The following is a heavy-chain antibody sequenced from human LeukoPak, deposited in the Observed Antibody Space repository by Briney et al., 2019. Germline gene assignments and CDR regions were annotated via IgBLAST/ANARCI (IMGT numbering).Heavy chain of an antibody. V-gene: IGHV1-69*06. Sequence: GASVKVSCKASGGTFSSYAISWVRQAPGQGLEWMGGIIPIFGTANYAQEFQGRVTITADKSTSTAYMELSSLRSEDTAVYYCARGVSDCSSTSCHDPSKRNYYYYYMDVWGKGTTVTVSS. CDR2: IIPIFGTA. CDR3: ARGVSDCSSTSCHDPSKRNYYYYYMDV. J-gene: IGHJ6*03. D-gene: IGHD2-2*01. CDR1: GGTFSSYA.